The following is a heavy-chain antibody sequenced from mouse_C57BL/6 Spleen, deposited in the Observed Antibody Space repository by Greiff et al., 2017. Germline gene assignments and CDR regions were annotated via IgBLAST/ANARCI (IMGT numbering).Heavy chain of an antibody. Sequence: DVHLVESGGGLVKPGGSLKLSCAASGFTFSSYAMSWVRQTPEKRLEWVATISDGGSYTYYPDNVKGRFTISRDNAKNNLYLQMSHLKSKDTAMYYCARELWGFAYWGQGTLVTVAA. J-gene: IGHJ3*01. CDR3: ARELWGFAY. V-gene: IGHV5-4*01. CDR1: GFTFSSYA. CDR2: ISDGGSYT.